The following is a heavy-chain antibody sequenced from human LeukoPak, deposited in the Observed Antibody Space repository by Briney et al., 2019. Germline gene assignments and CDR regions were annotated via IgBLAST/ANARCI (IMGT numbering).Heavy chain of an antibody. D-gene: IGHD1-26*01. CDR2: IIPILGIA. CDR1: GYTFTSYG. J-gene: IGHJ3*02. CDR3: ARGASGSHLSGFDI. V-gene: IGHV1-69*04. Sequence: ASVKVSCKASGYTFTSYGISWVRQAPGQGLEWMGRIIPILGIANYAQKFQGRVTITADKSTSTAYMELSSLRSEDTAVYYCARGASGSHLSGFDIWGQGTLVTVSS.